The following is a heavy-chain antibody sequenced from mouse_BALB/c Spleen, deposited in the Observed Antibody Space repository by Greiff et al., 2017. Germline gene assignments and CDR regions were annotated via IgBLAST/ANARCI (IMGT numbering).Heavy chain of an antibody. Sequence: VQLKQSGAELVKPGASVKLSCTASGFNIKDNYMHWVQQRPEQGLEWIGRIDPANGNTKYDPKFQGKATITADTTSNTAYLQLSSLTSEDSAVYYCARSPIRRPYAMDYWGQGTSVTVSS. CDR2: IDPANGNT. V-gene: IGHV14-3*02. D-gene: IGHD1-2*01. J-gene: IGHJ4*01. CDR1: GFNIKDNY. CDR3: ARSPIRRPYAMDY.